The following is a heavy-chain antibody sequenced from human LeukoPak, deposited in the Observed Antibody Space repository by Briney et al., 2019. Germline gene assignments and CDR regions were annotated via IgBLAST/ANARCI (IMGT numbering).Heavy chain of an antibody. CDR1: GGSISSYY. V-gene: IGHV4-59*01. J-gene: IGHJ3*02. D-gene: IGHD6-19*01. Sequence: PSETLSLTCTVSGGSISSYYWSWIRQPPGKGLEWIGYIYYSGSTNYNPSLKSRVTISVDTSKNQFSLKLSSVTAADTAVYYCATRGPYSSGWYWSSADAFEIWGQGTMVTVSS. CDR2: IYYSGST. CDR3: ATRGPYSSGWYWSSADAFEI.